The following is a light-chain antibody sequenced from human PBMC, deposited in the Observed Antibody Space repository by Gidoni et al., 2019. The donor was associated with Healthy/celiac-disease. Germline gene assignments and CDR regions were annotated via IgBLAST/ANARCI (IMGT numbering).Light chain of an antibody. J-gene: IGKJ4*01. CDR2: AAS. CDR1: QSISSY. Sequence: IQMTQSPSSLSASVGDRVTITCRASQSISSYLHWYQQKPGKAPKLLIYAASSLQSGVPSRFSGSGSGTEFTLTISSLQPEEFATDYCQQSDSTPQLTFGGGTKVEIK. CDR3: QQSDSTPQLT. V-gene: IGKV1-39*01.